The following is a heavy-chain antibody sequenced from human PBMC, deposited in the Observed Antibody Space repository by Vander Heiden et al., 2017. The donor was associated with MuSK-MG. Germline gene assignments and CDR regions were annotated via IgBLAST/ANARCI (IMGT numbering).Heavy chain of an antibody. J-gene: IGHJ4*02. V-gene: IGHV4-34*01. Sequence: QVQLQQWGAGLLKPSETLSPTCAVYVGSFSGYYWSWTRQPPGKGVEWIGEINHSGSTNYNPSLESRVTISVDTSKNQFSLKLSSVTAADTAVYYCARGEGVVVPAAMAYFDYWGQGTLVTVSS. CDR2: INHSGST. D-gene: IGHD2-2*01. CDR3: ARGEGVVVPAAMAYFDY. CDR1: VGSFSGYY.